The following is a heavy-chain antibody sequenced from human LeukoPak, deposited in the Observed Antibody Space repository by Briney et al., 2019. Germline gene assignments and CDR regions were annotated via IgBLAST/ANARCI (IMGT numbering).Heavy chain of an antibody. J-gene: IGHJ6*03. CDR1: GGSFSGYY. CDR2: TNHSGST. V-gene: IGHV4-34*01. D-gene: IGHD2-2*02. CDR3: ARGRPAAIMYYYYYMDV. Sequence: SETLSLTCAVYGGSFSGYYWSWIRQPPGKGLEWIGETNHSGSTNYNPSLKSRVTISVDTSKNQFSLKLSSVTAADTAVYYCARGRPAAIMYYYYYMDVWGKGTTVTVSS.